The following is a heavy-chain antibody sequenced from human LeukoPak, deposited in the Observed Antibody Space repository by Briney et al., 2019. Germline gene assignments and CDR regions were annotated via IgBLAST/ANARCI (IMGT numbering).Heavy chain of an antibody. CDR3: ARHHAAGDFYDRSGSNLFDP. D-gene: IGHD3-22*01. CDR1: GGSISSGSYY. CDR2: IYYSGST. Sequence: PSETLSLTCTVSGGSISSGSYYWGWIRQPPGKGLEWIATIYYSGSTYYNPSLKSRVTMSVDTSKNQFSLRLNSVTAADTAVYYCARHHAAGDFYDRSGSNLFDPWGQGTLVTVSS. V-gene: IGHV4-39*01. J-gene: IGHJ5*02.